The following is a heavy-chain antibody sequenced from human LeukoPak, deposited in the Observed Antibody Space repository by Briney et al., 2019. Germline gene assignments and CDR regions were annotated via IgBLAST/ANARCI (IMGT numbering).Heavy chain of an antibody. CDR2: IDPSDSYT. Sequence: GESPKTSCKGSGYRFTSYWLSWVRQMPGKGLEWMGRIDPSDSYTNYSPSFQGHVTISADKSISTAYLQWSSLKASDNAMYYCAQSRITGTTDWFDPWGQGTLVTVSS. J-gene: IGHJ5*02. V-gene: IGHV5-10-1*01. CDR3: AQSRITGTTDWFDP. CDR1: GYRFTSYW. D-gene: IGHD1-7*01.